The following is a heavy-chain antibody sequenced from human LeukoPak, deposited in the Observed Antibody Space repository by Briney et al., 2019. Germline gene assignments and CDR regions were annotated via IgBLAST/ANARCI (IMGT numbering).Heavy chain of an antibody. Sequence: GGSLRLSCAASGFTVSSNYMSWVRQAPGKGLEWVSAIYSGGDTYHADSVKGRFTISRDNSKSTLDLQMNSLRAEDTAVYYCVRDGHRGYFDLWGRGTLVTVSS. CDR2: IYSGGDT. V-gene: IGHV3-53*01. CDR1: GFTVSSNY. CDR3: VRDGHRGYFDL. J-gene: IGHJ2*01.